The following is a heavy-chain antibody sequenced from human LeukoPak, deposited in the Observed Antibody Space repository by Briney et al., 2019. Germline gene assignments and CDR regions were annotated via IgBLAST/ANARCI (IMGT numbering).Heavy chain of an antibody. CDR2: ISWNSGSI. D-gene: IGHD6-19*01. CDR1: GFTFDDYA. Sequence: TGGSLRLSCAASGFTFDDYAMHWVRQAPGKGLEWVSGISWNSGSIGYADSVKGRFTISRDNAKNSLYLQMNSLRAEDMALYYCAKDQSSGWYRGVKGAFDIWGQGTMVTVSS. CDR3: AKDQSSGWYRGVKGAFDI. V-gene: IGHV3-9*03. J-gene: IGHJ3*02.